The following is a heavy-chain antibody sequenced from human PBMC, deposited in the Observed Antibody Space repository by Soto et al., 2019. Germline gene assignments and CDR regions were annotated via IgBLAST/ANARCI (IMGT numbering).Heavy chain of an antibody. Sequence: GVSLRLSCEGSGFTFSDYYISWIRQAPGKGLEWISYSSNSGTFSRYADSVKGRFSISRDNTKNLLYLQMNSLRAEDTAVYYWSRWGDPYDRLDYCGQGTLVPVS. CDR3: SRWGDPYDRLDY. J-gene: IGHJ4*02. CDR1: GFTFSDYY. CDR2: SSNSGTFS. V-gene: IGHV3-11*06. D-gene: IGHD5-12*01.